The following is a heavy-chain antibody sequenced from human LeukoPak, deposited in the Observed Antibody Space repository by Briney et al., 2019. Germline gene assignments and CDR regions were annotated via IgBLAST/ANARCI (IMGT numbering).Heavy chain of an antibody. J-gene: IGHJ5*02. CDR2: ISSSGGTI. D-gene: IGHD2-15*01. Sequence: GGSLRLSCAASGFTFSSYEMNWVRQAPGKGLEWVSYISSSGGTIYHADSVKGRFSIPRDNAKNSLYLQMNSLRAEDTAVYYCARDLRLGYCSGNSCYSSWGQGTLVTVSS. CDR1: GFTFSSYE. V-gene: IGHV3-48*03. CDR3: ARDLRLGYCSGNSCYSS.